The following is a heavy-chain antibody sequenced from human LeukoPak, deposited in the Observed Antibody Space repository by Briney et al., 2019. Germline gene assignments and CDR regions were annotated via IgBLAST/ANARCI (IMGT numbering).Heavy chain of an antibody. CDR2: IYYSGST. J-gene: IGHJ3*02. CDR1: GGSISSYY. Sequence: SETLSLTCTVSGGSISSYYWSWIRQPPGKGLEWIGYIYYSGSTNYNPSLRSRVTISVDTSKNQFSLKLSSVTAADTAVYYCARDGDAFDIWGQGTMVTVSS. V-gene: IGHV4-59*12. CDR3: ARDGDAFDI.